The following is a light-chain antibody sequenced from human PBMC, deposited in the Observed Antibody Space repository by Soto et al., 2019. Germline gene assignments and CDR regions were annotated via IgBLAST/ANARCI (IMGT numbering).Light chain of an antibody. Sequence: DIVMTQSPDSVAVSLGERATINCKSSQSVLYSSNNKNYLAWYQQKPGQPPKLLIYWASTRESGVPDRFSGSGSGTDFTLTISSLQAKDVAVYYCQQYYSTPLTFGGGTKVDIK. CDR3: QQYYSTPLT. V-gene: IGKV4-1*01. CDR2: WAS. J-gene: IGKJ4*01. CDR1: QSVLYSSNNKNY.